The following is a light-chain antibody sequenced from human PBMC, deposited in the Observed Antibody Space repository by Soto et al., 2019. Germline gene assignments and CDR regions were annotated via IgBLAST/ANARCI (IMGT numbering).Light chain of an antibody. V-gene: IGKV3-15*01. CDR1: ERVGRH. Sequence: ELVGTQSPATRSVAPGVRAILFCRASERVGRHLAWYPQKPGQPPNLLIFDASTRATGVPARFSGSGSGTEFTLTVSSLQSEDIPVYFCQQYNNWPPNLGQGTR. CDR3: QQYNNWPPN. CDR2: DAS. J-gene: IGKJ5*01.